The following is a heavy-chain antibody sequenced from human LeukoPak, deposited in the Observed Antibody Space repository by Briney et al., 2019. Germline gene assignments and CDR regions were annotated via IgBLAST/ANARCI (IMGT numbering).Heavy chain of an antibody. V-gene: IGHV3-7*01. CDR2: IKQDGSEK. Sequence: PGGSLRLSCAASGFTFSSYWMSWVRQAPGKGLEWVANIKQDGSEKYYVDSVKGRFTISRDNAKNSLYLQMNSLRAEDTAVYYCARVGSRRGSGGSCYKYRGQGTLVTVSS. CDR1: GFTFSSYW. CDR3: ARVGSRRGSGGSCYKY. J-gene: IGHJ4*02. D-gene: IGHD2-15*01.